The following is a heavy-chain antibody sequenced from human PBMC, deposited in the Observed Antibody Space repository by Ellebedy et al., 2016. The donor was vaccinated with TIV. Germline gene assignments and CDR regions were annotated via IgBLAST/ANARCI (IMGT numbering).Heavy chain of an antibody. CDR3: ARGSGPNWFDP. J-gene: IGHJ5*02. CDR1: GYTFNRYG. D-gene: IGHD6-19*01. CDR2: ISCYSGKT. V-gene: IGHV1-18*01. Sequence: AASVKVSCKASGYTFNRYGINWVRQAPGQGLEWTGWISCYSGKTEYSQKFQGRVTMTTETSTTTGYMELRSLTSDDTAIYYCARGSGPNWFDPWGQGTLVAVSS.